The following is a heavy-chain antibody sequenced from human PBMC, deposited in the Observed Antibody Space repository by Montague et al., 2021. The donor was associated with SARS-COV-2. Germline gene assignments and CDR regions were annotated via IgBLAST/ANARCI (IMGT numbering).Heavy chain of an antibody. D-gene: IGHD3-22*01. CDR2: IYYSGRT. Sequence: SETLSLTCTVSGXSISSYYWNWIRQPPGKGLEWIGYIYYSGRTNYNPSLKSQVTISVDTSKNQFSLKLSSVTAADTAVYYCARGGGSGYRYYFDYWGQGSLVTVSS. CDR3: ARGGGSGYRYYFDY. CDR1: GXSISSYY. V-gene: IGHV4-59*01. J-gene: IGHJ4*02.